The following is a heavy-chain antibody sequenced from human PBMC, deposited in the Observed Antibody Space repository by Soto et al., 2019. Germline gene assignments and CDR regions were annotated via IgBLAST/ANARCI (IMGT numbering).Heavy chain of an antibody. D-gene: IGHD3-9*01. Sequence: ASVKVSCKASGYTFTSYAMHWVRQAPGQRLEWMGWINAGNGNTKYSQKFQGRVTITRDTSASTAYMELSSLRSEDTAVYYCEGIYDFLTGYSKLNYYYYSGRDVWAQGPTVPVSS. J-gene: IGHJ6*02. CDR1: GYTFTSYA. CDR3: EGIYDFLTGYSKLNYYYYSGRDV. CDR2: INAGNGNT. V-gene: IGHV1-3*01.